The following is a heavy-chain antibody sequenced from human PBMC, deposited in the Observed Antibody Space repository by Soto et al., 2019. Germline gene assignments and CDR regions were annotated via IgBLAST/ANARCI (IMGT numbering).Heavy chain of an antibody. V-gene: IGHV3-11*06. CDR2: ISGSSDNT. J-gene: IGHJ5*02. Sequence: QVQLVESGGGLVKPGGSLRLSCAASGFTFSDYYMSWIRQAPGKGLVWLSYISGSSDNTNYADSVKGRFTISRDNAKKSLYLEMNSLRAEDTAVYYCATITMMTWGQGTLVTVSS. D-gene: IGHD3-22*01. CDR1: GFTFSDYY. CDR3: ATITMMT.